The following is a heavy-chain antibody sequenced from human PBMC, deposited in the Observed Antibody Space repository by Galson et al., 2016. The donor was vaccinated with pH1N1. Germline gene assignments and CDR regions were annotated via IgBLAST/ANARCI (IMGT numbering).Heavy chain of an antibody. CDR2: IYYTGSS. J-gene: IGHJ1*01. CDR3: ARSSGYYPAYFQH. Sequence: LSLTCTVSGGSISSDASYWSWIRQHPGKGLEWIGYIYYTGSSYYNPSLKSRVSISLDTSKNRFSLELSSVTAADTAVYYCARSSGYYPAYFQHWGPGTLVTVSS. D-gene: IGHD3-22*01. V-gene: IGHV4-31*03. CDR1: GGSISSDASY.